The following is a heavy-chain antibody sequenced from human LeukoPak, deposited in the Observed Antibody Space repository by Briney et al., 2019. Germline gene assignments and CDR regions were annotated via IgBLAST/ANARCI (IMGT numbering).Heavy chain of an antibody. CDR3: AKAAVYHDSCPDS. J-gene: IGHJ4*02. CDR2: ISSSGGST. D-gene: IGHD5/OR15-5a*01. Sequence: PGGSLRLSCAASGFIFSTYIMSWVRQAPGQGLEWVSSISSSGGSTYYADSVKGRFTISRDNSKNTLYLQVNSLTAEDTAVYYCAKAAVYHDSCPDSWGQGTLVTVSS. V-gene: IGHV3-23*01. CDR1: GFIFSTYI.